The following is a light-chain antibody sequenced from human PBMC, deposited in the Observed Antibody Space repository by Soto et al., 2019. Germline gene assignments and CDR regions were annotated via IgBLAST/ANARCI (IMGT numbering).Light chain of an antibody. CDR3: QQRSDWLT. CDR2: DIS. CDR1: ESVSSY. V-gene: IGKV3-11*01. Sequence: EIVLTQSPATLSLSPGERATLSCRASESVSSYLAWYQQKPGQAPRLLIYDISNRATGIPARFSGSGSGTYFTLTISSLEPEDVAVYYCQQRSDWLTFGGGTKVEIK. J-gene: IGKJ4*01.